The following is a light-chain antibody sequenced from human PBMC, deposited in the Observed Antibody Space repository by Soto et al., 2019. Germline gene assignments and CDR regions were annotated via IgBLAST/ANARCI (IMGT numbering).Light chain of an antibody. J-gene: IGLJ2*01. V-gene: IGLV2-23*01. CDR2: EGS. CDR1: SSDVGTYSL. CDR3: CSYAGSSTHVV. Sequence: QSALTQPASVSGSPGQSITISCTGTSSDVGTYSLVSWYQQCPGKAPNLMIYEGSKRPSGVSNRFSGSKSGNTASLTISGLQAEDEADYYCCSYAGSSTHVVFGGGTKLTVL.